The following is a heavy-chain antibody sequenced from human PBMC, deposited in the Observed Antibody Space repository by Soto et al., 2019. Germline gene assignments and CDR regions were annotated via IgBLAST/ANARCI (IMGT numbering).Heavy chain of an antibody. J-gene: IGHJ4*02. CDR3: TGEVASGY. D-gene: IGHD2-8*02. CDR1: GFTVSTYG. CDR2: ISRDGGTK. Sequence: QVQLVESGGGVVQPGRSLRLSCAVSGFTVSTYGMHWVRQAPGKGLEWVAVISRDGGTKYYADSVKGRFTISRDNFRNTLFLEMNSLRGDDMAVYYCTGEVASGYWGQGTLFTVSS. V-gene: IGHV3-30*03.